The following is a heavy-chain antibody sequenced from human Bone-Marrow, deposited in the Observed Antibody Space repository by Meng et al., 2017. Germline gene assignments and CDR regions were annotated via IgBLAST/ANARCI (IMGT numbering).Heavy chain of an antibody. J-gene: IGHJ5*02. CDR2: IVVGSGNT. Sequence: SVKVSCKASGFTFTSSAMQWVRQARGQRLEWIGWIVVGSGNTNYAQKFQERVTITRDMSTSTAYMELSSLRSEDTAVYYCARDSFYYNWFDPWGQGTLVTVSS. V-gene: IGHV1-58*02. CDR3: ARDSFYYNWFDP. D-gene: IGHD2/OR15-2a*01. CDR1: GFTFTSSA.